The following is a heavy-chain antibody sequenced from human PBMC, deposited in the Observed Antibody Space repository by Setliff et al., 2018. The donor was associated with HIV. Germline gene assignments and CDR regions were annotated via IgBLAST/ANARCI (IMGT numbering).Heavy chain of an antibody. D-gene: IGHD2-2*01. CDR2: INHSGTT. CDR1: GGSFSAYY. Sequence: PSETLSLTCAVFGGSFSAYYWNWIRQTPGKGLEWIGEINHSGTTNYNPSLNSRVTISVDTSKKRFSLTLRSATAADTALYFCARRERYCSGTTCYRYFQHWGQGTLVTVSS. V-gene: IGHV4-34*01. J-gene: IGHJ1*01. CDR3: ARRERYCSGTTCYRYFQH.